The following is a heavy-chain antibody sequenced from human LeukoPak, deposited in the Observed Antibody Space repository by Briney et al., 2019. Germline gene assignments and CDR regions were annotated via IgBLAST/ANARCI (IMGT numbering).Heavy chain of an antibody. D-gene: IGHD5-18*01. CDR3: AREDTAVAVDY. V-gene: IGHV3-21*01. Sequence: PGGSLRLSCAASGFTFSSYYMHWVRQAPGKGLEWVSSISTSSSHIYYSDSIKGRFTISRDNAKNSVYLHMNSLRAEDTAVYYCAREDTAVAVDYWGQGILVTVSS. CDR1: GFTFSSYY. J-gene: IGHJ4*02. CDR2: ISTSSSHI.